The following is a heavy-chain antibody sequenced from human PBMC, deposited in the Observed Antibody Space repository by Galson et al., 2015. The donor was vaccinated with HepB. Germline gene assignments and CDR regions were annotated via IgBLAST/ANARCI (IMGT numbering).Heavy chain of an antibody. Sequence: SLRLSCAASGFTFNNAWMTWVRQAPGKGLEWVGRIKSKIDGGTADYAAAAKGRFSISRDDSKNTLYLQMSSLRTEDAAVYYCTTMWGSGWSPIYHYGMDIWGQGTTVTVSS. V-gene: IGHV3-15*01. CDR2: IKSKIDGGTA. CDR1: GFTFNNAW. CDR3: TTMWGSGWSPIYHYGMDI. D-gene: IGHD6-19*01. J-gene: IGHJ6*02.